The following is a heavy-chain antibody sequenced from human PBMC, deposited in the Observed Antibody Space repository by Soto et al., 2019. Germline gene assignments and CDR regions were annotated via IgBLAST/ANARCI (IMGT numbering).Heavy chain of an antibody. J-gene: IGHJ2*01. CDR2: ISAYNGNT. V-gene: IGHV1-18*01. Sequence: ASVKVSCKASGYTFTSYGISWVRQAPGQGLEWMGWISAYNGNTNYAQKFQGRVTMTRDTSTSTVYMELSSLRSEDTAVYYCARDVGAGDGYNLEWYFDLWGRGTLVTVSS. CDR1: GYTFTSYG. D-gene: IGHD5-12*01. CDR3: ARDVGAGDGYNLEWYFDL.